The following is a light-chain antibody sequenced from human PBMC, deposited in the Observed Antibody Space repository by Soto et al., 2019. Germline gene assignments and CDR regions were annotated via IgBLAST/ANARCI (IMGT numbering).Light chain of an antibody. CDR1: QSISSW. J-gene: IGKJ1*01. V-gene: IGKV1-5*03. Sequence: DIQMTQSPSTLSASVGDRVTMTCRASQSISSWLAWYQQKPGKAPKLLIYKASSLESGVPSRFIGSGSGTEFTLTISSLQPDDFATYYCQQYNSYWTFGQGTKVDIK. CDR2: KAS. CDR3: QQYNSYWT.